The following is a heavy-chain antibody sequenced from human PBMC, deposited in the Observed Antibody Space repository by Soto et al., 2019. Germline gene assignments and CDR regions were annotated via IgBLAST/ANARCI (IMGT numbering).Heavy chain of an antibody. CDR2: IDPSDSYT. Sequence: GESLKISCKGSGYSFTSYWISWVRQMPGKGLEWMGRIDPSDSYTNYSPSFQGHVTISADKSFSTAYLQWSSLKASDTAMYYCARDPVVARGGPGVNIWGQGTMVTVSS. CDR3: ARDPVVARGGPGVNI. V-gene: IGHV5-10-1*01. J-gene: IGHJ3*02. D-gene: IGHD3-22*01. CDR1: GYSFTSYW.